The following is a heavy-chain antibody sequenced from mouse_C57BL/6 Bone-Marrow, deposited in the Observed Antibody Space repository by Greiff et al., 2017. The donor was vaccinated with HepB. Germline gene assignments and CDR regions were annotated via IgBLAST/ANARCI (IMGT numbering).Heavy chain of an antibody. Sequence: EVQRVESGGGLVQPGGSLKLSCAASGFTFSDYYMYWVRQTPEKRLEWVAYISNGGGSTYYPDTVKGPFTISRDKAKNTLYLQMSRLKSEDTAMYYCARLGSSGYGFAYWGQGTLVTVSA. CDR2: ISNGGGST. V-gene: IGHV5-12*01. CDR1: GFTFSDYY. CDR3: ARLGSSGYGFAY. J-gene: IGHJ3*01. D-gene: IGHD3-2*02.